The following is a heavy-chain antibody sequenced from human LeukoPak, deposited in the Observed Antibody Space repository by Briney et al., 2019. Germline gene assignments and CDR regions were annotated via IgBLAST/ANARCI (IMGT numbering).Heavy chain of an antibody. J-gene: IGHJ4*02. V-gene: IGHV4-4*02. CDR3: ATNSGWRLDY. CDR2: IYHGGST. D-gene: IGHD5-12*01. CDR1: GASISSNNW. Sequence: SETLSLTCAVSGASISSNNWWTWVRQPPGKGPEWIGEIYHGGSTNYNTSLRSRVTISVDKSKNQFSLNLTSVTAADTSVYYCATNSGWRLDYWGQGALVTVSS.